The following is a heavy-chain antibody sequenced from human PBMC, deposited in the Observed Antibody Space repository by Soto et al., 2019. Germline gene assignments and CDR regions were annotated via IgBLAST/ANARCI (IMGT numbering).Heavy chain of an antibody. CDR3: ARDEGSYYDFWSGYYMTGMDV. CDR1: GGSISSCY. D-gene: IGHD3-3*01. V-gene: IGHV4-59*01. Sequence: PSETLSLTCTVSGGSISSCYWSWIRQPPGKGLEWIGYIYYSGSTNYNPSLKSRVTISVDTSKNQFSLKLSSVTAADTAAYYCARDEGSYYDFWSGYYMTGMDVWGQGTTVTVSS. CDR2: IYYSGST. J-gene: IGHJ6*02.